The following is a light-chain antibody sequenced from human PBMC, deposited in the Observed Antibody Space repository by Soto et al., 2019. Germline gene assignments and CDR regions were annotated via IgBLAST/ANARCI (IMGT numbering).Light chain of an antibody. CDR1: QTISSW. Sequence: DIQINQSPSTLSGSLGGRVTITCGASQTISSWLAWYQQKPGKAPKLLIYKASTLKSGVPSRFSGSGSGTEFTLTISSLQPNDFATYYCQHYNSYSEAFGQGTKVDIK. CDR2: KAS. J-gene: IGKJ1*01. CDR3: QHYNSYSEA. V-gene: IGKV1-5*03.